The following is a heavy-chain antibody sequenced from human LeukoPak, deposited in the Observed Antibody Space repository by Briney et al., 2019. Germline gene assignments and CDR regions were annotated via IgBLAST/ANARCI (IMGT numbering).Heavy chain of an antibody. CDR2: IATYNDNT. V-gene: IGHV1-18*01. D-gene: IGHD3-10*01. J-gene: IGHJ4*02. CDR3: ARHGVRGVYYFDY. Sequence: ASVKVSCKASGYTFTSYGISWVRQAPGQGLEWMGWIATYNDNTNYLQKLQGRVTMTTDTSTSTAYVELRSLRSDDTVVHYCARHGVRGVYYFDYWGQGTLVTVSS. CDR1: GYTFTSYG.